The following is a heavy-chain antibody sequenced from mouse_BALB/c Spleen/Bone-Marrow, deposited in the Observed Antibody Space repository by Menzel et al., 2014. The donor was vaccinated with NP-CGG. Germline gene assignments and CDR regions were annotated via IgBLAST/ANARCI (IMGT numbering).Heavy chain of an antibody. CDR1: GYSITSGYY. J-gene: IGHJ3*01. Sequence: ASGPGLVKPSPSMSLTCSVTGYSITSGYYWDWIQQFPGNKLEWMGYISYDGSSNYNPSLKNRISITCDTSKNQVFLKLSSGTSEDTASDYGARGYYGGSFAYWGQGTLVTVSA. CDR2: ISYDGSS. CDR3: ARGYYGGSFAY. V-gene: IGHV3-6*01. D-gene: IGHD1-2*01.